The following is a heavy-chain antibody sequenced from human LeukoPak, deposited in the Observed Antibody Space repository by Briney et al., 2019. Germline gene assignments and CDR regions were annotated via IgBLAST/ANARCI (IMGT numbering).Heavy chain of an antibody. CDR3: ARAYSSSWFDP. CDR1: GFTFSSYG. D-gene: IGHD6-13*01. V-gene: IGHV3-33*01. Sequence: GGSLRRSCAASGFTFSSYGMHWVRQAPGKGLEWVAVIWYDGSNKYYADSVKGRFTISRDNSKNTLYLQMNSLRAEDTAVYYCARAYSSSWFDPWGQGTLVTVSS. CDR2: IWYDGSNK. J-gene: IGHJ5*02.